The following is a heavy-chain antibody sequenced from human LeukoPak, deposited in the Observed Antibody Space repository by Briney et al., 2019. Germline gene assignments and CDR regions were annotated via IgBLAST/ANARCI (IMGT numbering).Heavy chain of an antibody. CDR1: GGSFSGYY. Sequence: PSETLSLTCAVYGGSFSGYYWSWIRQPPGKGLEWIGEINHSGSTNYNPSLKSRITISVDTSKNQFSLKLSSVTAADTAVYYCARRLIGYCSGGSCYSGYFQHWGQGTLVTVSS. V-gene: IGHV4-34*01. J-gene: IGHJ1*01. CDR3: ARRLIGYCSGGSCYSGYFQH. CDR2: INHSGST. D-gene: IGHD2-15*01.